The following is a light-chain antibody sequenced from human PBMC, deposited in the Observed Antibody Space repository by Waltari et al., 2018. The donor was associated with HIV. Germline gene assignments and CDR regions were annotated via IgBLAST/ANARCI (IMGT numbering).Light chain of an antibody. CDR1: NIERKS. Sequence: SVLTQPPSVSVAPGMTARITCGGKNIERKSVHWYQQKPGQAPILLICYDNDRPSGIPERFSGSNSGNTATLTISRVVAGDEADYYCHVWDSTLEHVSFGGGTKLTVL. V-gene: IGLV3-21*01. CDR3: HVWDSTLEHVS. CDR2: YDN. J-gene: IGLJ3*02.